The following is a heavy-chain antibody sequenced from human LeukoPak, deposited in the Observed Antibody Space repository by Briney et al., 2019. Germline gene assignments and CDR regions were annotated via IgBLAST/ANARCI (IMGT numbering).Heavy chain of an antibody. Sequence: GASVTVSLTSSVYTFTIYDINWVRPAPGQGREWLGWMNPNSGNTGYAQKFQGRVTMTRNTSISTAYMELSSLRSEDTAVYYCARIVTTGVRDFWGQGTVVTVSS. J-gene: IGHJ4*02. D-gene: IGHD4-23*01. CDR2: MNPNSGNT. CDR1: VYTFTIYD. CDR3: ARIVTTGVRDF. V-gene: IGHV1-8*01.